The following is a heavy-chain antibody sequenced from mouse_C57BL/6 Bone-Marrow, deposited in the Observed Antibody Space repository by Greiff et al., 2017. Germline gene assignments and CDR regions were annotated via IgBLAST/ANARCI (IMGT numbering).Heavy chain of an antibody. CDR1: GFTFSSYG. V-gene: IGHV5-6*01. J-gene: IGHJ1*03. Sequence: EVQVVESGGDLVKPGGSLKLSCAASGFTFSSYGMSWVRQTPDKRLEWVATISSGGSYTYYPDSVKGRFTISRDNAKNTLYLQMSSLKSEDTAMYYCARQSHYYGNPWYFDVWGTGTTVTVSS. CDR3: ARQSHYYGNPWYFDV. CDR2: ISSGGSYT. D-gene: IGHD1-1*01.